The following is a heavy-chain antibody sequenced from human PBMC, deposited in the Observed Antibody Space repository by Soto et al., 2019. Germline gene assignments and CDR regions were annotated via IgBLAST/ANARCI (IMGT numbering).Heavy chain of an antibody. Sequence: SETLSLTCTVSGGSVSSGSYYWSWIRQPPGKGLEWIGYIYYSGSTNYNPSLKSRVTISVDTSKNQFSLKLSSVTAADTAVYYCASGEMATSTFDYWGQGTLVTVSS. CDR2: IYYSGST. CDR3: ASGEMATSTFDY. D-gene: IGHD5-12*01. J-gene: IGHJ4*02. V-gene: IGHV4-61*01. CDR1: GGSVSSGSYY.